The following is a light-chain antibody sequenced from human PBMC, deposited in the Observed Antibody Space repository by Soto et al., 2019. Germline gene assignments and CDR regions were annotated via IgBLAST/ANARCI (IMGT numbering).Light chain of an antibody. CDR1: QTVNNNF. CDR2: GIS. J-gene: IGKJ2*01. CDR3: QQYGSSPLYT. Sequence: EIVLTQSPGTLSLSPGERATLSCRASQTVNNNFFAWYQQKPGQAPRLLIYGISTRATGIPDRFSGSGSGTDFNLTISRLEPEDFAVYYCQQYGSSPLYTFGQGTRLEIK. V-gene: IGKV3-20*01.